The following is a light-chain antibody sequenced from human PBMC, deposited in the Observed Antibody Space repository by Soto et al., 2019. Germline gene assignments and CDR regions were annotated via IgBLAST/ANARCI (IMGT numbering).Light chain of an antibody. CDR2: EVS. J-gene: IGLJ2*01. CDR1: STDVGGYNR. Sequence: QSALTQPPSVSGSPGQTVTISCTGTSTDVGGYNRVSWYQQPPGTAPKLLIYEVSNRPSGVPDRFSGSKSGTTASLTISGLQAEDEADYYCRSYASVSTYVFGAGTKLTVL. V-gene: IGLV2-18*02. CDR3: RSYASVSTYV.